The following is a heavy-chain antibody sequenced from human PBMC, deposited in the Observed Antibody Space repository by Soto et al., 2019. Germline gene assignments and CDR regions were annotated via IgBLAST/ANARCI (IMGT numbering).Heavy chain of an antibody. CDR3: ASGTLPRGGGAFDI. J-gene: IGHJ3*02. V-gene: IGHV3-53*02. D-gene: IGHD1-7*01. CDR2: IYSGGNT. Sequence: EVQLVETGGGLIQPGGSLRLSCAASGFTVTSNYMSWVRQAPGKGLEWVSVIYSGGNTYYADSVKGRFTISRDNSKNTLYLQMNSLRAEDTAVYYCASGTLPRGGGAFDIWGQGTMVSVSS. CDR1: GFTVTSNY.